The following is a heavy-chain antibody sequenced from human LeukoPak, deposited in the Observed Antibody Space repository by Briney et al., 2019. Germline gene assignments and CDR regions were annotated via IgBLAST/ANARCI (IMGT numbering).Heavy chain of an antibody. J-gene: IGHJ6*02. Sequence: GGSLRPSCATSGFTFSSYAMSWVRQAPGKGLEWVAVISYDGSNKYYADSVKGRFTISRDNSKNTLYLQMNSLRAEDTAVYYCARASIAVAGYGMDVWGQGTTVTVSS. CDR3: ARASIAVAGYGMDV. D-gene: IGHD6-19*01. V-gene: IGHV3-30-3*01. CDR1: GFTFSSYA. CDR2: ISYDGSNK.